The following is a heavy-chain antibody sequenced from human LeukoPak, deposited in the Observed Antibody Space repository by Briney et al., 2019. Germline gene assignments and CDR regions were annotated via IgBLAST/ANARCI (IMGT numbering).Heavy chain of an antibody. D-gene: IGHD1-26*01. CDR3: AKEGILRATWTYYYYMDV. J-gene: IGHJ6*03. V-gene: IGHV3-33*06. CDR1: GFTFSDYA. CDR2: VWYDGSNT. Sequence: GGSLRLSCVASGFTFSDYAIHWVRQAPGKGLECVAVVWYDGSNTYFADSVKGRFTISRDNSKNTLFLQMNSLRAEDSAVYYCAKEGILRATWTYYYYMDVWGKGTTVTVSS.